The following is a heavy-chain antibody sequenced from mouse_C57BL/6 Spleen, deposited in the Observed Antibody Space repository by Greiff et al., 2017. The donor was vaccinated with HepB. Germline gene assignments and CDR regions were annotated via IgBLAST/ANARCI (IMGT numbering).Heavy chain of an antibody. CDR2: ISYDGSN. Sequence: EVQLMESGPGLVKPSQSLSLTCSVTGYSITSGYYWNWIRQFPGNKLEWMGYISYDGSNNYNPSLKNRISITRDTSKNQFFLKLNSVTTEDTATYYCASFYYDYDEGRPYAMDYWGQGTSVTVSS. CDR3: ASFYYDYDEGRPYAMDY. J-gene: IGHJ4*01. V-gene: IGHV3-6*01. CDR1: GYSITSGYY. D-gene: IGHD2-4*01.